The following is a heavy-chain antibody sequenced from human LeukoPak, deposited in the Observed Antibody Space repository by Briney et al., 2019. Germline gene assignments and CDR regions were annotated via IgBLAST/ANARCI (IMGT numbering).Heavy chain of an antibody. J-gene: IGHJ4*02. D-gene: IGHD3-22*01. V-gene: IGHV1-8*01. CDR2: MNPNSGNT. CDR1: GYTFTSYD. Sequence: ASVKVSCKASGYTFTSYDINWVRQATGQGLEWMGWMNPNSGNTGYAQKFQGRVTMTRNTSISTAYMELSSLRSEDTAVYYCARVLPASATYYYDSSGYYTFDYWGQGTLVTVSS. CDR3: ARVLPASATYYYDSSGYYTFDY.